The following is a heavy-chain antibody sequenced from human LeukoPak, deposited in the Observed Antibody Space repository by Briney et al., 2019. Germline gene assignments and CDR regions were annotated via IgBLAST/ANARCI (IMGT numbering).Heavy chain of an antibody. Sequence: GGSLRLSCAASGFTFSSYGMHWVRQAPGKGLEWVSGINWNGGSTGYADSVKGRFTISRDNAKNSLYLQMNSLRAEDTALYHCARGSRIAAAGPVDYWGQGTLVTVSS. CDR1: GFTFSSYG. CDR2: INWNGGST. V-gene: IGHV3-20*01. J-gene: IGHJ4*02. CDR3: ARGSRIAAAGPVDY. D-gene: IGHD6-13*01.